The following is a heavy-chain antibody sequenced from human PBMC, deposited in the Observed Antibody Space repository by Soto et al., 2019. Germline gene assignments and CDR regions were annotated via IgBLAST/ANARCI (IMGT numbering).Heavy chain of an antibody. V-gene: IGHV3-23*01. Sequence: GGSLRLSCTASGFTFSNYHMSWVRQAPGKGLEWVSSISGSGVSTYYADSVKGRFTISRDNSRNTLYLQMNSLRPEDTALYYCAPSNFDYRGYFDYWGQGA. CDR1: GFTFSNYH. CDR3: APSNFDYRGYFDY. CDR2: ISGSGVST. J-gene: IGHJ4*02. D-gene: IGHD3-9*01.